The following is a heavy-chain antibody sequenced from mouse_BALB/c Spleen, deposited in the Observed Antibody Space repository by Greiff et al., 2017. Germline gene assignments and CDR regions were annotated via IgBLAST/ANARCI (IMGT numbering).Heavy chain of an antibody. CDR1: GFSLTSYG. J-gene: IGHJ4*01. V-gene: IGHV2-9*02. CDR3: ARYGNYAMDY. Sequence: QVHVKQSGPGLVAPSQSLSITCTVSGFSLTSYGVHWVRQPPGKGLEWLGVIWAGGSTNYNSALMSRLSISKDNSKSQVFLKMNSLQTDDTAMYYCARYGNYAMDYWGQGTSVTVSS. CDR2: IWAGGST. D-gene: IGHD2-1*01.